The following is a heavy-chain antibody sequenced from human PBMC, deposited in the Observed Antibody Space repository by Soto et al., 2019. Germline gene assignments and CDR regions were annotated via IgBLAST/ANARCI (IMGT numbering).Heavy chain of an antibody. Sequence: PGGALRLSCEALGFTFSSYSMNWVRQAPGKGLEWVSYISSSSSTIYYADSVKGRFTISRDNAKNSLYLQMTSLRAEDTAVYYSAINFERTMWFDLWGQGTLVTVSS. V-gene: IGHV3-48*01. CDR2: ISSSSSTI. J-gene: IGHJ5*02. D-gene: IGHD3-9*01. CDR3: AINFERTMWFDL. CDR1: GFTFSSYS.